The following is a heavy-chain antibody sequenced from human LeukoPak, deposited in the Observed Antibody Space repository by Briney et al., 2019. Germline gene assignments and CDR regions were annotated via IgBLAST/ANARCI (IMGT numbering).Heavy chain of an antibody. Sequence: GGSLRVSCAASAFTLSSYWMSWVRQAPGKGLEWVANIKQDGSEKYSVDSVKGRFTISRDNAKNSLYLQMNSLRAEDTAVYYCARGRADSGYRFDYWGQGTLVIVSS. CDR1: AFTLSSYW. V-gene: IGHV3-7*01. CDR2: IKQDGSEK. D-gene: IGHD3-22*01. CDR3: ARGRADSGYRFDY. J-gene: IGHJ4*02.